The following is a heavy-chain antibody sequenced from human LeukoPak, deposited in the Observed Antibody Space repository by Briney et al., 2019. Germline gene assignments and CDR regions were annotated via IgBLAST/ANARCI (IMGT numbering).Heavy chain of an antibody. V-gene: IGHV1-2*02. Sequence: RASVKVSCKASGYTFTGYYMHWVRQAPGQGLEWMGWINPNSGGTNYAQKFQGRVTMTRDTSISTAYMELSRLRSYDTAVYYCARDRGAVAGPSDYWGQGTLVTVSS. CDR1: GYTFTGYY. CDR3: ARDRGAVAGPSDY. CDR2: INPNSGGT. D-gene: IGHD6-19*01. J-gene: IGHJ4*02.